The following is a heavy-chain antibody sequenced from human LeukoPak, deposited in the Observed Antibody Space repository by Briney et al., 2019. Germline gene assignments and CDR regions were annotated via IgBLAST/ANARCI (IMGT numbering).Heavy chain of an antibody. Sequence: ASVKVSCKASGYIFTAHYIHWVRQAPGQGLEWMGIINPSGGSTSYAQKFQGRVTMTRDMSTSTVYMELSSLRSEDTAVYYCARDVCTTGTTCEDYWGQGTLVTVSS. CDR3: ARDVCTTGTTCEDY. CDR2: INPSGGST. D-gene: IGHD1-1*01. J-gene: IGHJ4*02. V-gene: IGHV1-46*01. CDR1: GYIFTAHY.